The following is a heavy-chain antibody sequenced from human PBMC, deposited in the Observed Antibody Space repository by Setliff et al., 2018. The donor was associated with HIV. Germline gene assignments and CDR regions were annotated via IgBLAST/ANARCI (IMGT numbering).Heavy chain of an antibody. CDR3: ATLRIDYFDY. CDR1: GFTSSTYW. CDR2: INEDGSQK. J-gene: IGHJ4*02. V-gene: IGHV3-7*02. Sequence: PGGSLRLSCAASGFTSSTYWMSWVRQAPGKGLEWVANINEDGSQKYYVDSVKGRFTISRDNAKKSLYLQMNSLRAEDTAVYYCATLRIDYFDYWGQGTLVTVSS. D-gene: IGHD3-3*01.